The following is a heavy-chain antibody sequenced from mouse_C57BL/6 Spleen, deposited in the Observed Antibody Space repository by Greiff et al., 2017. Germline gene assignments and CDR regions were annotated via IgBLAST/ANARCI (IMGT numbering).Heavy chain of an antibody. Sequence: EVKLVESEGGLVQPGSSMKLSCTASGFTFSDYYMAWVRQVPEKGLEWVANINYDGSSTYYLDSLKSRFIISRDNAKNILYLQMSTLKSEYTATYYCAREGYDYDSDWYFDVWGTGTPLTVSS. J-gene: IGHJ1*03. D-gene: IGHD2-4*01. V-gene: IGHV5-16*01. CDR1: GFTFSDYY. CDR2: INYDGSST. CDR3: AREGYDYDSDWYFDV.